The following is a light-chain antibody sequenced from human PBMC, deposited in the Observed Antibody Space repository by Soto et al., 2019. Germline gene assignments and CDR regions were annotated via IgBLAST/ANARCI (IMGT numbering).Light chain of an antibody. V-gene: IGKV3-20*01. Sequence: EIVLTQSPGTLSLSPGERATLSCRASQSVSSSYFAWYQQNPGQAPRLLICGSSSRAPGIPDSFRGGGSGKDLTLTISRLGLEDFEVYSCKHYGSSPLPFGGGTKVETK. CDR3: KHYGSSPLP. CDR2: GSS. J-gene: IGKJ4*01. CDR1: QSVSSSY.